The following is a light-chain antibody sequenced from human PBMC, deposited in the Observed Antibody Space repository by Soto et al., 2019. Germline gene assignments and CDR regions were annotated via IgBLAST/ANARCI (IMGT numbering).Light chain of an antibody. CDR1: NSNIGSNT. CDR3: AAWDDSLNGRV. V-gene: IGLV1-44*01. Sequence: QSVLTQPPSASGTPGQRVTISCSGSNSNIGSNTVNWYQQLPGTAPKLLIYYDNLRRSGVPDRISGSKSGTSASLAISGLQSDDEADYYCAAWDDSLNGRVFGTGTKVT. J-gene: IGLJ1*01. CDR2: YDN.